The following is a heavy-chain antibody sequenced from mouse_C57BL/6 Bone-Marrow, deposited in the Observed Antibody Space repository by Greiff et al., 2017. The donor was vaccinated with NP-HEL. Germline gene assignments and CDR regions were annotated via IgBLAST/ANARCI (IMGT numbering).Heavy chain of an antibody. CDR3: TTDYYSGSSCWYFDV. Sequence: DVQLQESGAELVRPGASVKLSCTASGFNIKDDYMHWVKQRPEQGLEWIGWIDPANGATEYASKFQGKATLTATKSSNTAYLQLSILTAEDTAVYDCTTDYYSGSSCWYFDVWGTGTTVTVSS. V-gene: IGHV14-4*01. CDR2: IDPANGAT. CDR1: GFNIKDDY. J-gene: IGHJ1*03. D-gene: IGHD1-1*01.